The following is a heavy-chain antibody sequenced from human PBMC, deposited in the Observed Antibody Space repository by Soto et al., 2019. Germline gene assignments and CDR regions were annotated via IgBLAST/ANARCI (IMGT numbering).Heavy chain of an antibody. J-gene: IGHJ4*02. CDR1: GFTFSSYT. CDR2: IYSSGDST. V-gene: IGHV3-23*01. D-gene: IGHD4-17*01. CDR3: AKSPTMTTKVVDY. Sequence: EVQLLESGGDLVQPGGSLRLSCVASGFTFSSYTMTWVRQAPGKGLEWVSVIYSSGDSTYYADSVKGRFTISRDNSKNTLYLQISSLRAVNTSVYYCAKSPTMTTKVVDYWGQGTLVTVSS.